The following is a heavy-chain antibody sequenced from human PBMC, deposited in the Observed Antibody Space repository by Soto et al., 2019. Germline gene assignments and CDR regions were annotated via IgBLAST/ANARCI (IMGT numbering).Heavy chain of an antibody. CDR2: IYYSGRT. J-gene: IGHJ4*02. CDR3: ARDRGYGLDY. D-gene: IGHD5-12*01. Sequence: QVLLQESGPGLVKPSQTLSLTCTVSGGSIRTGGYYWTWIRQHPGKGLEWIGHIYYSGRTNYIPSLKTRLTISGDTSNNQFSLKLSSVIAADTAVYYCARDRGYGLDYWGQGTLVTVSS. CDR1: GGSIRTGGYY. V-gene: IGHV4-31*03.